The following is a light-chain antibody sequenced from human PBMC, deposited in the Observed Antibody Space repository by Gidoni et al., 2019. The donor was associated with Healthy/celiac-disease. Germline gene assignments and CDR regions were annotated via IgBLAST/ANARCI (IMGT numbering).Light chain of an antibody. CDR1: QSVLYSSNNKNY. J-gene: IGKJ1*01. CDR2: WAS. V-gene: IGKV4-1*01. Sequence: DIVMTQSPDSLAVSLGERATINCKSSQSVLYSSNNKNYLAWYQQKPGQPPKLLIYWASTRESGVPDRFNGSVSGTDFTLTIGSLQAEDVAVYYCQQYYSTPQTFGQGTKVEIK. CDR3: QQYYSTPQT.